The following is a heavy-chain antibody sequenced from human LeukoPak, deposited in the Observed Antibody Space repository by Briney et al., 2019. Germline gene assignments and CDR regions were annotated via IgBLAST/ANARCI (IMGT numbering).Heavy chain of an antibody. Sequence: GGSLRLSCAASGFTFSSYAMHWVRQAPGKGLEWVAVISYDGSNKYYADSVKGRFTISRDNSKNTLYLQMNSLRAEDTAVYYCARDRFGEYNWSDPWGQGTLVTVSS. CDR3: ARDRFGEYNWSDP. D-gene: IGHD3-10*01. CDR1: GFTFSSYA. V-gene: IGHV3-30*04. CDR2: ISYDGSNK. J-gene: IGHJ5*02.